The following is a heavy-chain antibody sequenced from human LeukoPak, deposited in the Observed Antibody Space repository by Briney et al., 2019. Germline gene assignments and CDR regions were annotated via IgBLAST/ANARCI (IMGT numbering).Heavy chain of an antibody. Sequence: PSETLSLTCAVYGGSFSGYYWSWIRQPPGKGLEWIGEINHSGSTNYNPSLKSRVTISVDTSKNQFSLKLSSVTAADTAVYYCARERRSGTYFYFDYWGQGTLVTVSS. V-gene: IGHV4-34*01. CDR1: GGSFSGYY. CDR2: INHSGST. D-gene: IGHD1-26*01. J-gene: IGHJ4*02. CDR3: ARERRSGTYFYFDY.